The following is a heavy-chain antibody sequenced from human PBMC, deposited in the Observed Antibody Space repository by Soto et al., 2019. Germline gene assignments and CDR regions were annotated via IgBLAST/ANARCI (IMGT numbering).Heavy chain of an antibody. J-gene: IGHJ4*02. V-gene: IGHV4-30-4*01. CDR3: ARGSYYYDSRGYYPY. CDR1: GGSISSGDYY. CDR2: IYYSGST. D-gene: IGHD3-22*01. Sequence: SETLSLTCTVSGGSISSGDYYWSWIRQPPGKGLEWIGYIYYSGSTYYNPSLKSRVTISVDTSKNQFSLKLSSVTAADTAVYYFARGSYYYDSRGYYPYWGQGTLVTVPS.